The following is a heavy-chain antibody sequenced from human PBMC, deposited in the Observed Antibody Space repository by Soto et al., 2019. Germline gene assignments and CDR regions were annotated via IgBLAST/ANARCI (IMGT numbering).Heavy chain of an antibody. Sequence: SETLSLTCRVSDGSMNSDSSYWGWIRQPPGKGLEWIGVINHSGSTYHNLSLKGRVTMSVDASRNQFSLKLTSMTAADTAVYYCARLGGYVSVGYYYLWDSWGQGTLVTVS. D-gene: IGHD3-22*01. CDR1: DGSMNSDSSY. CDR3: ARLGGYVSVGYYYLWDS. CDR2: INHSGST. J-gene: IGHJ4*02. V-gene: IGHV4-39*01.